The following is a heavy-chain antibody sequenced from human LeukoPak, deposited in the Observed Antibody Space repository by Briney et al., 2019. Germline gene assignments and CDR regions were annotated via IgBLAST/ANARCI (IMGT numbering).Heavy chain of an antibody. J-gene: IGHJ4*02. D-gene: IGHD2-15*01. V-gene: IGHV3-30*18. CDR2: ISYDGSNK. CDR3: AKDLGVVGSY. CDR1: GFLFSRYG. Sequence: GGSLRLSCAASGFLFSRYGMHWVRQAPGKGLEWVSVISYDGSNKYYADSVKGRFTISRDNSKNTLYLQMNSLRAEDTAVYYCAKDLGVVGSYWGQGTLVTVSS.